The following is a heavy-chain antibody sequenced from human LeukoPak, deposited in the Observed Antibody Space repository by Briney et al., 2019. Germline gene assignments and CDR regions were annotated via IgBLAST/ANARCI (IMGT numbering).Heavy chain of an antibody. CDR3: AKESTTGTTVSFDY. CDR1: GFTFSTYA. D-gene: IGHD1-1*01. Sequence: QPGGSLRLSCAGSGFTFSTYAMSWVRQAPGKGLEWVSDISGSGGSTHYADSVKGRFTISRDNSKNTLYLQMNSLRAEDTAVYYCAKESTTGTTVSFDYWGQGTLVTVSS. V-gene: IGHV3-23*01. CDR2: ISGSGGST. J-gene: IGHJ4*02.